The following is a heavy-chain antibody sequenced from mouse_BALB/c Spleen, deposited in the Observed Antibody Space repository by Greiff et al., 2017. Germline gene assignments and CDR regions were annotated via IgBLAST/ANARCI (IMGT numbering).Heavy chain of an antibody. J-gene: IGHJ3*01. CDR1: GYTFTSYY. CDR3: ARDYDGYYVFAY. V-gene: IGHV1-66*01. CDR2: IYPGNVNT. D-gene: IGHD2-3*01. Sequence: VKLQESGPELVKPGASVRISCKASGYTFTSYYIHWVKQRPGQGLEWIGWIYPGNVNTKYNEKFKGKATFTVDTSSSTAYMQFNSLTSEDSAVYYCARDYDGYYVFAYWGQGTLVTVSA.